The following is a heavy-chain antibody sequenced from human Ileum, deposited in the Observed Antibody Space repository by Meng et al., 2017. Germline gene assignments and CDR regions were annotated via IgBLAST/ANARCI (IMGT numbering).Heavy chain of an antibody. Sequence: QVQLVESGGGLVKPGWSLRLSCAASGFTFSGYYMTWIRQAPGKGLEWVAYIAGSGTVIYYADSVKGRFTISRDNAKNSLYLQMNSLRAEDTAVYYCARDYSNCGMDVWGQGTTVTVSS. CDR3: ARDYSNCGMDV. CDR1: GFTFSGYY. V-gene: IGHV3-11*01. J-gene: IGHJ6*02. D-gene: IGHD4-11*01. CDR2: IAGSGTVI.